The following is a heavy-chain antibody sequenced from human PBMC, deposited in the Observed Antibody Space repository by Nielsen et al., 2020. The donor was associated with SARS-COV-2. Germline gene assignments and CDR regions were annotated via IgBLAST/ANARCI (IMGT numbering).Heavy chain of an antibody. J-gene: IGHJ4*02. Sequence: KVSCKASGYTFTSYWIGWVRQMPGKGLEWMGIIYPGDSDTRYSPSFQGQVTISADKSISTAYLQWSSLKASDTAMYYCARAMTTADFDYWGQGTLVTVSS. CDR3: ARAMTTADFDY. D-gene: IGHD4-17*01. CDR2: IYPGDSDT. CDR1: GYTFTSYW. V-gene: IGHV5-51*01.